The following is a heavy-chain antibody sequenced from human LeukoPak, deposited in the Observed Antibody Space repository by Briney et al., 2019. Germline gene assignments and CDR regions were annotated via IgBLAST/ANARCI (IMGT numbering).Heavy chain of an antibody. D-gene: IGHD5-12*01. CDR3: ARTRGYSGYDSLDY. Sequence: SVKVSCKASGYTFTNYAMQWVRQAPGQGLEWMGGIIPIFGTANYAQKFQGRVTITADESTSTAYMELSSLRSEDTAVYYCARTRGYSGYDSLDYWGQGTLVTVSS. J-gene: IGHJ4*02. CDR2: IIPIFGTA. V-gene: IGHV1-69*13. CDR1: GYTFTNYA.